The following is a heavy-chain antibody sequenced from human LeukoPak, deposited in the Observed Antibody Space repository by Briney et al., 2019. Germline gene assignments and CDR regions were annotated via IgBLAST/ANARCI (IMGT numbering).Heavy chain of an antibody. J-gene: IGHJ4*02. Sequence: SETLSLTCTVSGDSINTYYWSWIRQPPGKGLEWIGYIYYRVTSDYNPSLKSRVTMSVDMSTSQISLKLSSVTAADTAVYYCAKHGFGVPEGYWGQGTLVTVSS. CDR3: AKHGFGVPEGY. V-gene: IGHV4-59*08. CDR2: IYYRVTS. CDR1: GDSINTYY. D-gene: IGHD3-10*01.